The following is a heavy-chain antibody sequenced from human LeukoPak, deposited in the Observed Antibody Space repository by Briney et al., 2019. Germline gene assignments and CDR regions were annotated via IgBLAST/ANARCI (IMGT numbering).Heavy chain of an antibody. CDR1: GGSISSYY. D-gene: IGHD2-15*01. J-gene: IGHJ4*02. V-gene: IGHV4-59*01. CDR3: ARDPGYCSGGSCYPLYYFDY. Sequence: SETLSLTCTVSGGSISSYYWSWIRQPPGKGLEWIGYIYYSGSTNYNPSLKSRVTISVDTSKNQFSLKLSSVTAADTAVYYCARDPGYCSGGSCYPLYYFDYWGQGTLVTVSS. CDR2: IYYSGST.